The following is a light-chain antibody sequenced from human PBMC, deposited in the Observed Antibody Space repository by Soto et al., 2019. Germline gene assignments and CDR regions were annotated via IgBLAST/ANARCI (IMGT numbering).Light chain of an antibody. J-gene: IGKJ1*01. V-gene: IGKV1-5*01. Sequence: DIQMTQSPSTLSASVGDRVTITCRASQSISSWLAWFQQKPGKAPKLLIYDASTRESGVPSRFRGSGYGTEFTLTISSLQPDDFATYYCQQYTSYLWTFGQGTQ. CDR1: QSISSW. CDR3: QQYTSYLWT. CDR2: DAS.